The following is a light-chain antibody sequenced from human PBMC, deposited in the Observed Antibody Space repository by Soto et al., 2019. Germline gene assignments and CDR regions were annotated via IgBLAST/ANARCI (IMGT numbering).Light chain of an antibody. CDR2: GAS. CDR3: LQLNSFPFT. J-gene: IGKJ2*01. V-gene: IGKV1-17*01. CDR1: QGIRSD. Sequence: DIQMTQSPSSLSASVGDRVTITCRASQGIRSDLGWFQQKPGKAPTRLIFGASTLQGGVPSRFSGSGSGTDFTLTISRLQPEDFATYYCLQLNSFPFTFGQGTKLEIK.